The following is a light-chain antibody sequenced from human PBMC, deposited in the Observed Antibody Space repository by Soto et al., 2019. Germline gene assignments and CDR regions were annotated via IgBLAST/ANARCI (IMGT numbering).Light chain of an antibody. J-gene: IGKJ4*01. CDR3: QKYNSAPLT. CDR2: AAS. CDR1: PGISNS. Sequence: DIQMTQSPSSLSASVGDRVTITCRAGPGISNSLAWYQQKPGKVPKLLIYAASTLQSGVPSRFSGSGSGTDFTLTISSLQPEDVATYYCQKYNSAPLTFGGGTKAEIK. V-gene: IGKV1-27*01.